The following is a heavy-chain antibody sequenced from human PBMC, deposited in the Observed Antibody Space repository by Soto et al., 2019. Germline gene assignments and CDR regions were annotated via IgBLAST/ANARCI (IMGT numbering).Heavy chain of an antibody. CDR3: AKDRVDFWSGNYGAMDV. CDR2: ISGSGGST. V-gene: IGHV3-23*01. Sequence: EVQLLESGGDLVQPGGSLRLSCAASGFTFSSYAMSWVRQAPGQGLEWVSTISGSGGSTYHADAVRGRFRISRDNSENTLYLQMNSLRVEDTAVYYCAKDRVDFWSGNYGAMDVWGQGTTVTVSS. CDR1: GFTFSSYA. D-gene: IGHD3-3*01. J-gene: IGHJ6*02.